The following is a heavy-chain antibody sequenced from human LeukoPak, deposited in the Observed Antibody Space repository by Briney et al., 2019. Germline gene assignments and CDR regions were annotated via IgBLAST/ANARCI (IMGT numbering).Heavy chain of an antibody. Sequence: GGSLRLSCAASGFTFSSYSVNWVRQAPGKGLEWVSSINSRSSYIYYADSVKGRFTISRDNAKNSLYLQMNSLRAEDTAVYYCAKRGGYDSSGPYHWGQGTLVTVSS. D-gene: IGHD3-22*01. CDR3: AKRGGYDSSGPYH. CDR2: INSRSSYI. V-gene: IGHV3-21*01. CDR1: GFTFSSYS. J-gene: IGHJ5*02.